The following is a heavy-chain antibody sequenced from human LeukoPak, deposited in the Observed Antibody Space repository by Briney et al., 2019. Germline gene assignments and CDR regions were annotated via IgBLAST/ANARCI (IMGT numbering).Heavy chain of an antibody. Sequence: SETLSLTCTVSGGSISSGSYYWSWIRQPPGKGLEWIGYIYCSGSTNYNPSLKSRVTISVDTSKNQFSLKLSSVTAADTAVYYCARSLYGDFSHYYMDVWGKGTTVTISS. V-gene: IGHV4-61*01. D-gene: IGHD4-17*01. CDR2: IYCSGST. J-gene: IGHJ6*03. CDR1: GGSISSGSYY. CDR3: ARSLYGDFSHYYMDV.